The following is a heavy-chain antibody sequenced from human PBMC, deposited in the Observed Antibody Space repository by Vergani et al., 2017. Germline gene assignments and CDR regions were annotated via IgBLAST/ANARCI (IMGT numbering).Heavy chain of an antibody. Sequence: VQLLESGGDLVKPGGSLRLSCAASGFTFSNFGMHWIRQAPGKGLEWLAYIGKDGINTRYRDAVKGRFTVSRDNSKDILYLQMDSLRREDTALYYCAKYLRDSTDGLPDSWGPGTLVIVSS. D-gene: IGHD2-21*02. CDR3: AKYLRDSTDGLPDS. CDR2: IGKDGINT. CDR1: GFTFSNFG. J-gene: IGHJ4*02. V-gene: IGHV3-30*02.